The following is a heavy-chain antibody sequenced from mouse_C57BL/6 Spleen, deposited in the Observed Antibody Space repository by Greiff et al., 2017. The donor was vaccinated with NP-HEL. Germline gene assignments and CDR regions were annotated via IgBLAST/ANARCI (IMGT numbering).Heavy chain of an antibody. J-gene: IGHJ1*03. CDR2: IDPSDSYT. CDR3: ARYGSLRTYFDV. V-gene: IGHV1-69*01. CDR1: GYTFTSYW. Sequence: QVQLKQPGAELVMPGASVKLSCKASGYTFTSYWMHWVKQRPGQGLEWIGEIDPSDSYTNYNQKFKGKSTLTVDKSSSTAYMQLSSLTSEDSAVYYCARYGSLRTYFDVWGTGTTVTVAS. D-gene: IGHD1-1*01.